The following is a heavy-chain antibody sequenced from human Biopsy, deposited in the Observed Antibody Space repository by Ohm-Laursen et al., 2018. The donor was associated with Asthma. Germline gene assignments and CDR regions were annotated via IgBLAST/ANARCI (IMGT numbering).Heavy chain of an antibody. CDR2: IWYDGSYK. Sequence: SLRLSCAASGFSFSKYGIHWVRQAPGKGLEWVAVIWYDGSYKDNADSVKGRFTISRDNSKNMLYLQMNSLRAEDTAVYYCARDLGTTRMDVWGQGTTVTVSS. J-gene: IGHJ6*02. V-gene: IGHV3-33*01. CDR3: ARDLGTTRMDV. D-gene: IGHD1-1*01. CDR1: GFSFSKYG.